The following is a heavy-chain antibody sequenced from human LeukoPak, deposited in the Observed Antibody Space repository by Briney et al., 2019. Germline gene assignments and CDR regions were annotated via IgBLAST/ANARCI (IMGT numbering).Heavy chain of an antibody. CDR2: ISGDGGST. J-gene: IGHJ6*02. D-gene: IGHD4-17*01. CDR3: AKDYGDYGRRYYYYGNDV. Sequence: GGSLRLSCAASGFTFDDYAMHWVRQAPGKGLEWVSLISGDGGSTYYADSVKGRFTISGDNSKNSLYLQMNSLRTEDTALYYCAKDYGDYGRRYYYYGNDVWGQGTTVTVSS. V-gene: IGHV3-43*02. CDR1: GFTFDDYA.